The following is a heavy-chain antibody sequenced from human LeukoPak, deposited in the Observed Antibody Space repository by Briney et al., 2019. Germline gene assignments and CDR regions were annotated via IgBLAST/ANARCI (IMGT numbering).Heavy chain of an antibody. CDR1: GGSIISSYY. J-gene: IGHJ5*02. V-gene: IGHV4-59*01. D-gene: IGHD2-2*01. CDR3: AREQGYCSTTTCQYSWFDP. CDR2: MYYSGST. Sequence: SETLSLTCSVSGGSIISSYYWSWIRQPPGKGLEWIGYMYYSGSTNFNPSLKSRVTISRDTSKNQFSLKLGSVTAADTAVYFCAREQGYCSTTTCQYSWFDPWGQGTLATVSS.